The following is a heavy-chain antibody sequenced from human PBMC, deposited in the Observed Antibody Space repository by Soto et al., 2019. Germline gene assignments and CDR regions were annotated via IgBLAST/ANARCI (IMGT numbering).Heavy chain of an antibody. CDR2: IYPGGST. V-gene: IGHV4-4*07. CDR1: GASISTYY. Sequence: PETLSLTCTASGASISTYYMSWIRQPAGKGLEWIQRIYPGGSTNYNPSLKSRVTMSGDTSKNHFSLRLSSVTAADTAVYYCSSDSFGAVNHYWGQGTLASVSS. J-gene: IGHJ4*02. D-gene: IGHD3-3*01. CDR3: SSDSFGAVNHY.